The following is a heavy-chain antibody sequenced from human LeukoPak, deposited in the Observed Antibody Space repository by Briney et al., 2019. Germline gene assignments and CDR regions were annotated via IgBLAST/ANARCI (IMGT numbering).Heavy chain of an antibody. CDR3: ARDRVVVPAAGPNWFDP. CDR1: GFTFSSYS. V-gene: IGHV3-21*01. D-gene: IGHD2-2*01. CDR2: ISSSSSYI. Sequence: GGSLRLSCAASGFTFSSYSMNWVRQAPGKGLEWVSSISSSSSYIYYVDSVKGRFTISRDNAKNSLYLQMNSLRAEDTAVYYCARDRVVVPAAGPNWFDPWGQGTLVTVSS. J-gene: IGHJ5*02.